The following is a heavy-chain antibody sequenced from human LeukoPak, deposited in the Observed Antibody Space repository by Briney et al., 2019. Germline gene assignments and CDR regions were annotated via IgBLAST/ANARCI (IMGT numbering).Heavy chain of an antibody. CDR3: ARAYGNSGYYQLPIDY. CDR1: GFTFSSYA. V-gene: IGHV3-23*01. Sequence: GGSLRLSCAASGFTFSSYAMSWVRQAPGKGLEWVSGITGSGDTTDHADSVKGRFVISRDNSKNTLFLHVSSLRVEDTALYYCARAYGNSGYYQLPIDYWGQGTLVTVSS. D-gene: IGHD3-22*01. CDR2: ITGSGDTT. J-gene: IGHJ4*02.